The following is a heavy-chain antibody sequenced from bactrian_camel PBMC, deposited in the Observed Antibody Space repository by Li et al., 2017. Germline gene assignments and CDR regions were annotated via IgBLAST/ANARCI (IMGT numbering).Heavy chain of an antibody. D-gene: IGHD1*01. CDR3: AAEPCALYELEGDPLRYAYTY. CDR2: MDMDSVRST. Sequence: HVQLVESGGGSVQAGGSLTLSCTYSGYAYKEVCIGWFRRAPGKEREGVAAMDMDSVRSTSYADSVKGRFTISKDPRSVDNGENIVYLQMNNLKSEDTAMYYCAAEPCALYELEGDPLRYAYTYWGQGTQVTVS. V-gene: IGHV3S1*01. CDR1: GYAYKEVC. J-gene: IGHJ4*01.